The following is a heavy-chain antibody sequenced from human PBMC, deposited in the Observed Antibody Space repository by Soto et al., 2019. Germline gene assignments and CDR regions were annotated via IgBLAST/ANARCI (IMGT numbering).Heavy chain of an antibody. D-gene: IGHD6-19*01. J-gene: IGHJ4*02. CDR3: ATDQGYSSSQYFIDH. V-gene: IGHV1-69*13. CDR1: GGTFSRSG. CDR2: IIPIFPTA. Sequence: ASVKVSCKASGGTFSRSGLIWVRQAPGQGLEWVGGIIPIFPTAHYGQKFQGRVTITADESTSTVYMELSSLRSEDTAVYYCATDQGYSSSQYFIDHWGQGTLVTVSS.